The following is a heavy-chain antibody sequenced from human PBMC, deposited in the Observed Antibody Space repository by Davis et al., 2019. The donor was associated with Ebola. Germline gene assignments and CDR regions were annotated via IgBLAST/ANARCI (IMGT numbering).Heavy chain of an antibody. Sequence: MPSETLSLTCTVSGGSMRSYYWSWIRQPPGKGLEWIGSIYHSGSTYYNPSLESRVAISVDTSKNQFSLSLTSVSAADTAVYYCATLDYYDRPNTWGQGTLVTVSS. J-gene: IGHJ5*02. CDR1: GGSMRSYY. V-gene: IGHV4-59*05. D-gene: IGHD3-22*01. CDR2: IYHSGST. CDR3: ATLDYYDRPNT.